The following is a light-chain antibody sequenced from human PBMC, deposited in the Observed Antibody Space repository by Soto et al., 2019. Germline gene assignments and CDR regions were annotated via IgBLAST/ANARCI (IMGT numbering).Light chain of an antibody. J-gene: IGLJ2*01. V-gene: IGLV2-14*01. CDR2: DVS. CDR1: SSDVGGYIY. CDR3: SSYTGSSTLV. Sequence: QSALTQPASVSGSPRQSITISCTGTSSDVGGYIYVSWYQQHPGKAPKLMIYDVSHRPSGVSSRFSGSKSGNTASLTISGLQAEDEADYYCSSYTGSSTLVFGGGTKVTVL.